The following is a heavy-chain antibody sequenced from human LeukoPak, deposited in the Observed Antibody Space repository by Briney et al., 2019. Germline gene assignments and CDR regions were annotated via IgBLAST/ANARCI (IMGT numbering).Heavy chain of an antibody. CDR2: ISYDGSNK. CDR3: ARDGAYGLARYDY. CDR1: QFTFHNYA. J-gene: IGHJ4*02. D-gene: IGHD4-17*01. Sequence: GGSLRLSCVASQFTFHNYAMNWVRQAPGKGLEWVAVISYDGSNKYYADSVKGRFTISRDNSKNTLYLQMNSLRAEDTAVYYCARDGAYGLARYDYWGQGTLVTVSS. V-gene: IGHV3-30-3*01.